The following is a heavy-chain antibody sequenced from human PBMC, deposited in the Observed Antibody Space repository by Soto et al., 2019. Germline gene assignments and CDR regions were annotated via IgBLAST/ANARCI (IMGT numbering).Heavy chain of an antibody. V-gene: IGHV1-8*01. D-gene: IGHD6-19*01. CDR2: MNPNNGNT. CDR1: GYTFTSYD. CDR3: ATSGSGWYLF. J-gene: IGHJ4*02. Sequence: QVQLVQSGAEVKKPGASVKVSCKVSGYTFTSYDINWVRQATGQGLEWMGWMNPNNGNTGFAQKFQGRITMTRNTSISTAYIELGSLRSEDTAVYYCATSGSGWYLFWGQGTLVTVSS.